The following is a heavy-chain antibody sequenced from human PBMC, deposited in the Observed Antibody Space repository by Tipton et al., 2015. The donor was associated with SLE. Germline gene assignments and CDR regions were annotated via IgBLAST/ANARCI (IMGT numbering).Heavy chain of an antibody. D-gene: IGHD1-26*01. CDR1: GFTFSSYA. V-gene: IGHV3-NL1*01. Sequence: SLRLSCAASGFTFSSYAMHWVRQAPGKGLEWVSVIYSGGSTYYADSVKGRFTISRDNSKNTLYLQMNSLRAEDTAVYYCAGELLPNYGMDVWGQGTTVTVSS. CDR3: AGELLPNYGMDV. J-gene: IGHJ6*02. CDR2: IYSGGST.